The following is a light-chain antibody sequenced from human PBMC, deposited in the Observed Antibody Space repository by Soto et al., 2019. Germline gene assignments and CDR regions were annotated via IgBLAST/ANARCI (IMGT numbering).Light chain of an antibody. CDR3: SSYAGSNNV. CDR2: EVS. V-gene: IGLV2-8*01. Sequence: QSALTQPPSASGPPGQSVTISCTGTSSDVGGYNYVSWYQQHPGKAPKLMIYEVSKRPSGVPDRFSGSKSGNTASLTVSGLQAEDEAEYYCSSYAGSNNVFGTGTKFTVL. CDR1: SSDVGGYNY. J-gene: IGLJ1*01.